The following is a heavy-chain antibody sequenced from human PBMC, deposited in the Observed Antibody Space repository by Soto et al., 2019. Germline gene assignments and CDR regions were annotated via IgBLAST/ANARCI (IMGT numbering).Heavy chain of an antibody. CDR1: GGSISSSSYY. D-gene: IGHD3-22*01. CDR2: IYYSGST. V-gene: IGHV4-39*01. CDR3: ATNYDSSGYSFDY. J-gene: IGHJ4*02. Sequence: SETLSLTCTVSGGSISSSSYYWGWIRQPPGKGLEWIGSIYYSGSTYYNPSLKSRVTISVDTSKNQFPLKLSSVTAADTAVYYCATNYDSSGYSFDYWGQGTLVTVSS.